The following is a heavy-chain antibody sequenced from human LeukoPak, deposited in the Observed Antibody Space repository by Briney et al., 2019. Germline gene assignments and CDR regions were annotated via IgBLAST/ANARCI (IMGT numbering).Heavy chain of an antibody. Sequence: TGGSLRLSCAASGFTFSSYSMNWVRQAPGKGLEWVSSISSSSSYIYYADSVKGRFTISRDNAKNSLYLQMNSLRAEDTAVYYCARDPDGSGSDAFDIWVQGTMVTVSS. V-gene: IGHV3-21*01. D-gene: IGHD3-10*01. CDR2: ISSSSSYI. CDR3: ARDPDGSGSDAFDI. CDR1: GFTFSSYS. J-gene: IGHJ3*02.